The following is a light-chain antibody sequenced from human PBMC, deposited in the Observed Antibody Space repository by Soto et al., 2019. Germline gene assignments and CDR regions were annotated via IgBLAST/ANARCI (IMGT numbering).Light chain of an antibody. CDR1: QSVTSNF. V-gene: IGKV3-20*01. CDR2: GAS. J-gene: IGKJ2*01. Sequence: ENVLTQSPGTLSLSPGERATLSCRASQSVTSNFLAWYQQKPGQAPRLLIYGASTRAAGVPDRFSGSGSGTDFTLTITGLEPEDFAVYHCQQYGRPPLLYTFDQGTKL. CDR3: QQYGRPPLLYT.